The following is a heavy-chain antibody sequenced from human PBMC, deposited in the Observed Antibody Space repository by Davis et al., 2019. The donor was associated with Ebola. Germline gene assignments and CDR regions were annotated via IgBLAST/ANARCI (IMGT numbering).Heavy chain of an antibody. J-gene: IGHJ4*02. CDR3: ARATILNY. CDR2: SWYDGSRQ. V-gene: IGHV3-33*08. Sequence: GESLKISCAASGFTFNTYGMHWVRQAPGKGLEWVALSWYDGSRQYYADSVKGRFTISRDNSKNTLYLQMNSLRAEDTAVYYCARATILNYWGQGTLVTVSS. CDR1: GFTFNTYG. D-gene: IGHD3-9*01.